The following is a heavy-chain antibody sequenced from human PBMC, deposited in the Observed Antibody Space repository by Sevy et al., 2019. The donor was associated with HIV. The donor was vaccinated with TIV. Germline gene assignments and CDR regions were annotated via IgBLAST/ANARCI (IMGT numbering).Heavy chain of an antibody. CDR1: GFAFRDSA. V-gene: IGHV3-30-3*01. J-gene: IGHJ3*02. CDR2: ISHGGSYE. Sequence: GGSLRLSCEASGFAFRDSAIHWVRQSPGKGLEWVALISHGGSYEYYVDSVKGRLTVSSDRSKNILYLQMDSLRAEDTAVYYCARMVSGGLRWELIKENAFDIWGQGTAVTVSS. CDR3: ARMVSGGLRWELIKENAFDI. D-gene: IGHD4-17*01.